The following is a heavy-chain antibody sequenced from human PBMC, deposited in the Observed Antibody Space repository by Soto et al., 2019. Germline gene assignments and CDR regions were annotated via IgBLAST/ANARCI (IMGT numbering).Heavy chain of an antibody. J-gene: IGHJ3*02. CDR1: GFTFSGSA. V-gene: IGHV3-73*01. CDR3: TRQDADMLAVAGPNDAFDM. Sequence: GGSLRLSCAASGFTFSGSAMHWVRQASGKGLEWVGRIRSKANSYTTAYAASVKGRFTISRDVLKKMAYLPMNSLKTEYKAVYYFTRQDADMLAVAGPNDAFDMWGQGTMVTVSS. D-gene: IGHD6-19*01. CDR2: IRSKANSYTT.